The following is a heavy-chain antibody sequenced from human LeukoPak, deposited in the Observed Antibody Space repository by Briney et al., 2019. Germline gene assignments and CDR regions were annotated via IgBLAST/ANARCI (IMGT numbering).Heavy chain of an antibody. Sequence: SETLSLTCTVSVGSIRSYIWNWIRQPPGKGLEWIGDFYYGGTTSYNPSLKSRVTISVDTSKNQFSLKLSSVTAADTAVYYCGSSGDGHSFDHWGQGTLVTVS. J-gene: IGHJ4*02. V-gene: IGHV4-59*08. CDR3: GSSGDGHSFDH. CDR2: FYYGGTT. CDR1: VGSIRSYI. D-gene: IGHD3-22*01.